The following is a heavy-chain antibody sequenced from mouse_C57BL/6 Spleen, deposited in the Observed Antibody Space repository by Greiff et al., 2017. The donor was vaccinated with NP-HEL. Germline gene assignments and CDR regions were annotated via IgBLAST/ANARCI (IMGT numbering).Heavy chain of an antibody. CDR3: ARNSPLRLYYYAMDY. D-gene: IGHD1-1*01. J-gene: IGHJ4*01. V-gene: IGHV2-9-1*01. CDR1: GFSLTSYA. Sequence: QVQLKQSGPGLVAPSQSLSITCTVSGFSLTSYAISWVRQPPGKGLEWLGVIWTGGGTNYNSALKSRLSISKDNSKSQVFLKMNSLQTDDTARYYCARNSPLRLYYYAMDYWGQGTSVTVSS. CDR2: IWTGGGT.